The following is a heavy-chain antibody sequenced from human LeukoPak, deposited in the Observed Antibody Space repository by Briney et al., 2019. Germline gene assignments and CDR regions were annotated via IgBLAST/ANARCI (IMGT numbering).Heavy chain of an antibody. CDR1: GYTFTSYY. Sequence: GASVKVSCKASGYTFTSYYMHWVRQAPGQGLEWMGVINPSGDSTSYAQKFQGRVTMTRDTSTSTVYMGLSSLRSEGTAIYYCAKLAASETGEGSWGQGTLVTVSS. CDR3: AKLAASETGEGS. J-gene: IGHJ5*02. V-gene: IGHV1-46*01. D-gene: IGHD6-13*01. CDR2: INPSGDST.